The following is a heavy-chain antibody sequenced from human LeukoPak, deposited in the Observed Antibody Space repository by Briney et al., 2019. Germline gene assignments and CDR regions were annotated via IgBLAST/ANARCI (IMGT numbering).Heavy chain of an antibody. Sequence: PGGSLRLSCAASGFTFSSYWMSWVRQAPGKGLEWVANIKQDGSEKYYVDSVKGRFTISRDNAKNSLYLQMNSLRAEDTAVYYCAGSGWQVYLDHWGQGTLVTVSS. J-gene: IGHJ4*02. D-gene: IGHD6-19*01. CDR1: GFTFSSYW. V-gene: IGHV3-7*01. CDR3: AGSGWQVYLDH. CDR2: IKQDGSEK.